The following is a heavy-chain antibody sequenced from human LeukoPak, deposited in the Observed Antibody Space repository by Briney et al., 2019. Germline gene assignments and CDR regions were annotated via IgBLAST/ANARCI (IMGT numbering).Heavy chain of an antibody. CDR1: GFTFSSYA. CDR3: ARSYCSSTSCYFYYYGMDV. J-gene: IGHJ6*02. CDR2: ISYDGSNK. V-gene: IGHV3-30*04. D-gene: IGHD2-2*01. Sequence: PGGSLRLSCAASGFTFSSYAMHWVRQAPGKGLEWVAVISYDGSNKYYADSVKGRFTISRDNSNNTLYLQMNSLRAEDTAVYYCARSYCSSTSCYFYYYGMDVWGQGTTVTVSS.